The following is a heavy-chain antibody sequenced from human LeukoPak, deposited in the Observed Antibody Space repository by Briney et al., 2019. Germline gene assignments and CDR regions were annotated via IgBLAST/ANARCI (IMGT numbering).Heavy chain of an antibody. CDR2: INEDGSTT. D-gene: IGHD1-26*01. J-gene: IGHJ4*02. Sequence: PGGSLRLSCAVSGFHFSIYWMDWVRQAPGGGLGWGSRINEDGSTTSYADSGKGRFTISRDNAKNTLYLQMNSLRAEDTAMYYCVRDLVGARDYWGQGTLVTVSS. CDR1: GFHFSIYW. V-gene: IGHV3-74*01. CDR3: VRDLVGARDY.